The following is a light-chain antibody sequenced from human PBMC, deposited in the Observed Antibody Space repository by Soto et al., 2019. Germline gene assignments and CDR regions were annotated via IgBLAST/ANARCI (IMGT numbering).Light chain of an antibody. V-gene: IGKV1-5*01. CDR2: DAS. Sequence: DIQKTQPPSSVSVSVGDRVTITCRASQSLNNYLAWYQQKPGKAPKLLIYDASTLERGVPSRFSGTGSGTEFTLTISSLQPDDFATYYCQQYYRSSITFGQGTRLEIK. CDR3: QQYYRSSIT. J-gene: IGKJ5*01. CDR1: QSLNNY.